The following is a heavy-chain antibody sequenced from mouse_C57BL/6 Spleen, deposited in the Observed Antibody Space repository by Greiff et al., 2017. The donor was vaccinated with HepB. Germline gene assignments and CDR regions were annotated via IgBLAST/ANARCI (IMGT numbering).Heavy chain of an antibody. CDR1: GYTFTSYW. Sequence: VQLQQPGAELVRPGSSVKLSCKASGYTFTSYWMDWVKQRPGQGLEWIGNIYPSDSETHYNQKFKDKATLTVDKSSSTAYMQLSSLTSEDSAVYYCARGGLRRVYYFDYWGQGTTLTVSS. J-gene: IGHJ2*01. D-gene: IGHD2-4*01. CDR2: IYPSDSET. CDR3: ARGGLRRVYYFDY. V-gene: IGHV1-61*01.